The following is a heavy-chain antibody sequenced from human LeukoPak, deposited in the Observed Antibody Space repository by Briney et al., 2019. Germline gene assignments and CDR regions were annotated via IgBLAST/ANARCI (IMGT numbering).Heavy chain of an antibody. D-gene: IGHD3-22*01. CDR1: GYTFTIYY. Sequence: ASVKVSCKASGYTFTIYYMHWGRQAPGQGLEWMGIINPSGGSTSYAQKFQGRVTMTRDTSTSTVYMELSSLRSEDTAVYYCARAGGCDYYDSSGYCLFDYWAREPWSPSPQ. J-gene: IGHJ4*02. CDR2: INPSGGST. CDR3: ARAGGCDYYDSSGYCLFDY. V-gene: IGHV1-46*01.